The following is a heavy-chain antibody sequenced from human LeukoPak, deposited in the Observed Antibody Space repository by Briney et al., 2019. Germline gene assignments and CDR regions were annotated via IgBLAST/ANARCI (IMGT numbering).Heavy chain of an antibody. CDR3: AKVTKYSSSSGLNNNDY. J-gene: IGHJ4*02. Sequence: PGGSLRLSCAASGFAFSTYALSWVRQAPGKGLEWVSAISGSGLNTFYADSVKGRFTISRDNSKNTLYLQMNSLRAEDTAVYYCAKVTKYSSSSGLNNNDYWREGTLVTVSS. V-gene: IGHV3-23*01. D-gene: IGHD6-6*01. CDR1: GFAFSTYA. CDR2: ISGSGLNT.